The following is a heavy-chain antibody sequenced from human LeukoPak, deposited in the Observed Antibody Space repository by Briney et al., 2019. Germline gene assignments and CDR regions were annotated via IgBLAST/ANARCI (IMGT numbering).Heavy chain of an antibody. Sequence: PSETLSLTCAVYGVSFSGYYWSWIRQSPGKGLEWIGEINHGGSTNYNPSLKSRVTISVDTSKSQFSLKLSSVTAADTAVYYCARGPWYYVAFDIWGQGTMVTVSS. CDR1: GVSFSGYY. CDR3: ARGPWYYVAFDI. D-gene: IGHD1-7*01. J-gene: IGHJ3*02. CDR2: INHGGST. V-gene: IGHV4-34*01.